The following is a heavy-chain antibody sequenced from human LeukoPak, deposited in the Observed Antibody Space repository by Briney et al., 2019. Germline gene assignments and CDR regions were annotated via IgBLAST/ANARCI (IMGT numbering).Heavy chain of an antibody. J-gene: IGHJ4*02. CDR2: ISYDGSNK. CDR1: GFTFSGYA. V-gene: IGHV3-30*04. D-gene: IGHD3-3*01. CDR3: ASSVTIFGVVTPISHS. Sequence: GGSLRLSCAASGFTFSGYAMHWVRQAPGKGLEWVAVISYDGSNKYYTDSVKGRFTISRDNSKNTLFLQMNSLRAEDTAVYYCASSVTIFGVVTPISHSWGQGTLVTVSS.